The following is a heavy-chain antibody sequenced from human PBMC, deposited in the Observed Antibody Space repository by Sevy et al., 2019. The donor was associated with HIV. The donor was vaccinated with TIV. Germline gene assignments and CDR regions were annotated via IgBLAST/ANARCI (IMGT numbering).Heavy chain of an antibody. Sequence: GGSLRLSCAASGFTFSSYGMHWVRQAPGKGLEWVAVISYDGSNKYYADSVKGRFTISRDNSKNTLYLQMNSLRAEDKAVYYCAKQGSYYGGAFDYWGQGTLVTVSS. CDR2: ISYDGSNK. D-gene: IGHD1-26*01. CDR3: AKQGSYYGGAFDY. CDR1: GFTFSSYG. V-gene: IGHV3-30*18. J-gene: IGHJ4*02.